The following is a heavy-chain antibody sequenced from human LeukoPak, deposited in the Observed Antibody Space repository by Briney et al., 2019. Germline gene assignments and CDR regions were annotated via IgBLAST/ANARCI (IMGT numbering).Heavy chain of an antibody. V-gene: IGHV4-4*07. CDR3: ARRGYCSGTNCYIFDY. CDR1: GGSISSYY. J-gene: IGHJ4*02. Sequence: PSETLSLTCTVSGGSISSYYWSWIRQPAGKGLEWIGRIYTSGSTNYNPSLKSRVTMSVDTSKNQFSLRLSSVTAADTAVYYCARRGYCSGTNCYIFDYWGQGTLVTVSS. CDR2: IYTSGST. D-gene: IGHD2-2*02.